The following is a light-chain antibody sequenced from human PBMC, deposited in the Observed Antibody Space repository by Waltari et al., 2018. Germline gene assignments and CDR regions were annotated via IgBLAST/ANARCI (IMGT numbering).Light chain of an antibody. CDR3: SSYTGSTNNLYV. CDR1: SSDVGAYNY. J-gene: IGLJ1*01. Sequence: QSALTQPPSASGSPGQSVAISCTGTSSDVGAYNYVSWYQQHPGKAPKLIIYDVTKRPSGVPYRFSGAKSGNTAFLTVSGLQADEEADYHCSSYTGSTNNLYVFGTGTKVTVL. V-gene: IGLV2-8*01. CDR2: DVT.